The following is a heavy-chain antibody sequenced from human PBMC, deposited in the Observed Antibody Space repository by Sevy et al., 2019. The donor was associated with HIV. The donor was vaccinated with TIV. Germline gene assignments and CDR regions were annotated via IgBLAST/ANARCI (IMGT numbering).Heavy chain of an antibody. CDR3: TRAIDY. V-gene: IGHV3-49*03. J-gene: IGHJ4*02. CDR2: IRSKPHGGTT. CDR1: VFTFADYA. Sequence: GGSLRLSCTASVFTFADYAVSWFRQAPGKGLEWVGFIRSKPHGGTTEYAASVKGRFTISRDDSKSIAYLQMNSLKTEDTAMYYCTRAIDYWGQGALVTVSS.